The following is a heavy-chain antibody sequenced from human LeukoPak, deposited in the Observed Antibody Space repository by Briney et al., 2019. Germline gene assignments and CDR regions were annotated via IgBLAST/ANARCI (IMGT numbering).Heavy chain of an antibody. V-gene: IGHV4-34*01. CDR3: ASSPGQLFP. CDR2: INHSGST. J-gene: IGHJ5*02. D-gene: IGHD6-13*01. Sequence: PSETLSLTCAVYGGSFSGYYWSWIRQPPGKGLEWIGEINHSGSTNYNPSLKSRVTISVDTSKNQFSLKLSSVTAADTAVYYCASSPGQLFPWGQGTLVTVSS. CDR1: GGSFSGYY.